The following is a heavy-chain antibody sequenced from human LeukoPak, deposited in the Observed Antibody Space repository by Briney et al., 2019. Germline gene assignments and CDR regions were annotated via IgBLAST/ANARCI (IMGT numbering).Heavy chain of an antibody. CDR1: GFTFSSYA. D-gene: IGHD2-2*01. CDR3: ATGLSPSQLLWALDY. J-gene: IGHJ4*02. Sequence: GGSLRLSCAASGFTFSSYAMSWVRQAPGKGLEWVSAISGSGGSTYYADSVKGRFTISRDNSTTTLYLQMNSLRAEDTAVYYCATGLSPSQLLWALDYWGQGTLVTVSS. V-gene: IGHV3-23*01. CDR2: ISGSGGST.